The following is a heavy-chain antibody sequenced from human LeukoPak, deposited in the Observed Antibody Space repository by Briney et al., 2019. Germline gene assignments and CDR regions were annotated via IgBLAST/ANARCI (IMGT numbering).Heavy chain of an antibody. CDR2: INHSGST. V-gene: IGHV4-34*01. CDR3: ARHPPRGY. D-gene: IGHD3-16*01. CDR1: GGSISSYC. J-gene: IGHJ4*02. Sequence: PSETLSLTCIVSGGSISSYCWSWIRQPPGKGLEWIGEINHSGSTNYNPSLKSRVTISVDTSKNQFSLKLSSVTAADTAVYYCARHPPRGYWGQGTLVTVSS.